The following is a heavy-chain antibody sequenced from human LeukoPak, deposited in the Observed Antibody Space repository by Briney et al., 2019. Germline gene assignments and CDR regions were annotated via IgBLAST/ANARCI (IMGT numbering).Heavy chain of an antibody. CDR2: IYYSRTT. CDR1: GGSISSYSYF. D-gene: IGHD6-13*01. CDR3: ASYSGYSSNWFFDY. V-gene: IGHV4-39*01. Sequence: SETLSLTCTASGGSISSYSYFWGWIRQPPGKGLEWVGTIYYSRTTYSNPSLKSRVTISVDKSQNQFSLKLSSVTDAHRAMLYCASYSGYSSNWFFDYWGQGTLVTVSS. J-gene: IGHJ4*02.